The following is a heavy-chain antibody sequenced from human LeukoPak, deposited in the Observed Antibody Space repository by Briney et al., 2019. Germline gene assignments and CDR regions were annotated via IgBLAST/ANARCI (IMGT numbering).Heavy chain of an antibody. CDR1: GYSFTNYW. Sequence: GESLKISCKGSGYSFTNYWIGWVRQMPGKGLEWMGIIYPGDSDTRYSPSFQGQVTISADKSINTAYLQWSSLQASDTAMYYCARPRDGYNRPYYFDYWGQGTLVTVSS. V-gene: IGHV5-51*01. D-gene: IGHD5-24*01. CDR2: IYPGDSDT. CDR3: ARPRDGYNRPYYFDY. J-gene: IGHJ4*02.